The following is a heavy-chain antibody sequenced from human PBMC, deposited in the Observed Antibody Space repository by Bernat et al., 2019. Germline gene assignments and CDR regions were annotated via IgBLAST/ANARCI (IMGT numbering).Heavy chain of an antibody. Sequence: EVQLVESGGGLVQPGGSLRLSCAASGFTFSSYEMNWVRQAPGKGLEWVSYISSSGSTIYYADSVKGRFTISRYNAKNSLYLQMNSLRAEDTAVYYCARLDDFWSGLVDYWGQGTLVTVSS. CDR1: GFTFSSYE. V-gene: IGHV3-48*03. J-gene: IGHJ4*02. D-gene: IGHD3-3*01. CDR2: ISSSGSTI. CDR3: ARLDDFWSGLVDY.